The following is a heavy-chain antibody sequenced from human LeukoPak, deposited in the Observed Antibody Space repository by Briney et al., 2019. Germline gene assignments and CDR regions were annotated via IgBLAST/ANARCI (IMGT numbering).Heavy chain of an antibody. D-gene: IGHD3/OR15-3a*01. V-gene: IGHV3-23*01. Sequence: GGSLRLSCAASGFTFSSYAMSWVRQAPGKGLEWVSAISGSGGSTYYADSVKGRFTISRDNSKNTLLLQMESLRPEDTAVYYCARELSLSSDFWTGPFDSWGQGTLVTVSS. CDR1: GFTFSSYA. CDR2: ISGSGGST. J-gene: IGHJ4*02. CDR3: ARELSLSSDFWTGPFDS.